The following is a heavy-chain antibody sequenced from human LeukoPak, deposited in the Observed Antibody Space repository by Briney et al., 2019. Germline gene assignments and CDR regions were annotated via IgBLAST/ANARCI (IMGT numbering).Heavy chain of an antibody. CDR1: GGSISGYY. Sequence: PSETLSLPCTVSGGSISGYYWSWIRQPPGKGLEWIAYISSSGSTYYNPSLRSRVTISVDTSKNQFSLKLSSVTAADTAIYYCARTSSAWYFVDCWGQGTLVTVSS. D-gene: IGHD6-19*01. V-gene: IGHV4-59*01. CDR3: ARTSSAWYFVDC. J-gene: IGHJ4*02. CDR2: ISSSGST.